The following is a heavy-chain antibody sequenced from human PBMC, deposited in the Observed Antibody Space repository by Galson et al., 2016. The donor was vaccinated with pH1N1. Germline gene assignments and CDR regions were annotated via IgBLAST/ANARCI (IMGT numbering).Heavy chain of an antibody. D-gene: IGHD2-2*01. J-gene: IGHJ5*02. CDR1: GFTFSTYT. V-gene: IGHV3-21*01. Sequence: SLRLSCAASGFTFSTYTIHWVRQAPGEGLEWVSSITSGGTYLYYADSVKGRFTISRDNAKNSLFLQMNSLRVEDTAVYYCARVGCSSSSCSWFDPWGQGTLVTFSS. CDR3: ARVGCSSSSCSWFDP. CDR2: ITSGGTYL.